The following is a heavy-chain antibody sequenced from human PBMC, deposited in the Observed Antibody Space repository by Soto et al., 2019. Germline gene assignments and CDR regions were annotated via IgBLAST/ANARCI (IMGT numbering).Heavy chain of an antibody. CDR3: ARDVGSVGATYGS. Sequence: QVQLVQSGAEVKKPGASVKVSCKASGYTFTSYYMHWVRQAPGQGLEWMGIINPSGGSTSYAQKFQGRVTMTRDTPTSTVYMELSSLRSEDTAVYYCARDVGSVGATYGSWGQGTLVTVSS. CDR2: INPSGGST. J-gene: IGHJ4*02. D-gene: IGHD1-26*01. V-gene: IGHV1-46*01. CDR1: GYTFTSYY.